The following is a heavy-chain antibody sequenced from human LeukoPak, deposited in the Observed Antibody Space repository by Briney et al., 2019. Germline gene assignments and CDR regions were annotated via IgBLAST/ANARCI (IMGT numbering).Heavy chain of an antibody. CDR3: ARNYLEPPNFDY. J-gene: IGHJ4*02. Sequence: GASVKVSCKASGGTFSSYAISWVRQAPGQGLEWMGWINPNSGGTNYAQKFQGRVTMTRDTSISTAYMELSRLRSDDTAVYYCARNYLEPPNFDYWGQGTLVTVSS. CDR2: INPNSGGT. D-gene: IGHD1-1*01. CDR1: GGTFSSYA. V-gene: IGHV1-2*02.